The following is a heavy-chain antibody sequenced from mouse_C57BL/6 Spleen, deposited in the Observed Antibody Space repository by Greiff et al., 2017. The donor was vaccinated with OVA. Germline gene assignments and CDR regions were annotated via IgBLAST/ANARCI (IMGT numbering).Heavy chain of an antibody. D-gene: IGHD3-3*01. CDR2: IYPRSGNT. V-gene: IGHV1-81*01. CDR1: GYTFTSYG. Sequence: VKLVESGAELARPGASVKLSCKASGYTFTSYGISWVKQRTGQGLEWIGEIYPRSGNTYYNEKFKGKATLTADKSSSTAYMELRSLTSEDSAVYFCARGTFDYWGQGTTLTVSS. CDR3: ARGTFDY. J-gene: IGHJ2*01.